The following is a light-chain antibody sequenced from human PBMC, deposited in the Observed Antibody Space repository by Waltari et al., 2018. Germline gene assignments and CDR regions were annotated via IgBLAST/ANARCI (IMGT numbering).Light chain of an antibody. CDR2: EVS. Sequence: QSALTQPASVSGSPGQSITISCTGTSSDVGGYNYVPWYQQYPGKAPKVIIYEVSNRPSGVSNRFSGSKSGNTASLTISGLQAEDEADYYCSSYTGSSTLLFGGGTKLTVL. V-gene: IGLV2-14*01. J-gene: IGLJ2*01. CDR1: SSDVGGYNY. CDR3: SSYTGSSTLL.